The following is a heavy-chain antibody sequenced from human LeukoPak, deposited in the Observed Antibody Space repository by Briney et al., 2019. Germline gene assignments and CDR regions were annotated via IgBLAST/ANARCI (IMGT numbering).Heavy chain of an antibody. CDR1: GGPFSGYY. CDR2: INHSGNT. D-gene: IGHD1-26*01. V-gene: IGHV4-34*01. CDR3: ARWGETTTSGLRGFDI. J-gene: IGHJ3*02. Sequence: SETLSLTCAVYGGPFSGYYWTWIRQTPGKGLEWIGEINHSGNTNYNPSLQSRVTISLDTSTNQFSLKLTSVTAADTAVYYCARWGETTTSGLRGFDIWGQGTMVTVSS.